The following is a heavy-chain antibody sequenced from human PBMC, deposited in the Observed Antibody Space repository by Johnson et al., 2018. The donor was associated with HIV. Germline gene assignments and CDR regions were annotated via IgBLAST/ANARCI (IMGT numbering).Heavy chain of an antibody. CDR2: ITYDGTNK. Sequence: QVHLVESGGGVVQPGRSLRLSCTASGFTFSNYAIHWVRQAPGKGLEWVAGITYDGTNKYYADSVKGRFTLSRDNSKNTLYLQMNSLRAEDTAVDYCARVRTGRENAFDIWGQGKMVTVSS. J-gene: IGHJ3*02. V-gene: IGHV3-30*03. CDR3: ARVRTGRENAFDI. D-gene: IGHD2-8*02. CDR1: GFTFSNYA.